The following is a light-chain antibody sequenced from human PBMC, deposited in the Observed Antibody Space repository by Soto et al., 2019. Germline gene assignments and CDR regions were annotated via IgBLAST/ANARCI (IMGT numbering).Light chain of an antibody. V-gene: IGLV2-14*01. CDR3: TPYTSNTALV. Sequence: QSAPTQPASVSGSPGQSITISCTGTSSDIGSHDYVSWYQHHPGKAPKLIIYEVTNRPSGVSDRFSGSKSGSTASLTISGLQAEDEADYHCTPYTSNTALVFGTGTKLTVL. CDR2: EVT. CDR1: SSDIGSHDY. J-gene: IGLJ1*01.